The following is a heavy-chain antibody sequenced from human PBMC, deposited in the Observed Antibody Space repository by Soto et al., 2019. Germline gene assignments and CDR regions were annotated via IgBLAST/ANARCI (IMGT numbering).Heavy chain of an antibody. CDR2: INSDGSFT. Sequence: GGSLRLSCAASGFTFSTYWMHWVRQAPGKGLVWVSHINSDGSFTNYADSVKGRFTISRDNAKNTLYLQMNSLRAEDTAVYYCARPITMFRGVTYNWFDPWGQGTLVTVSS. CDR3: ARPITMFRGVTYNWFDP. J-gene: IGHJ5*02. V-gene: IGHV3-74*01. CDR1: GFTFSTYW. D-gene: IGHD3-10*01.